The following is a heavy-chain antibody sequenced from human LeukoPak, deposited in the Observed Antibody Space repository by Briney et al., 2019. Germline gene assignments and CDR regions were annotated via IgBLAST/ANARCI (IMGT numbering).Heavy chain of an antibody. CDR3: ARGGGLDV. Sequence: GGSLRLSCAGSGFIFCSYWMNWARQAPGKGLEWVASINHNGNVNYYVDSVKGRFTISRDNAKNSLYLQMSNLRAEDTAVYFCARGGGLDVWGQGATVTVSS. CDR2: INHNGNVN. D-gene: IGHD3-16*01. J-gene: IGHJ6*02. CDR1: GFIFCSYW. V-gene: IGHV3-7*03.